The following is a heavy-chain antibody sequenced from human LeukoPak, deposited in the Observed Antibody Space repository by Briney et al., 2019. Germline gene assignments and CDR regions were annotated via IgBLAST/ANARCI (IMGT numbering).Heavy chain of an antibody. Sequence: PSGTLSLTCTVSGDSISSTGCWTWVRQPPGEGLEWIGEVYHSGATNYNPSLKSRVTMSVDKSKNQFSLKVNSVTAADTAVYYCAKNGGNSDLEYWGQGTLATVSS. CDR1: GDSISSTGC. CDR3: AKNGGNSDLEY. V-gene: IGHV4-4*02. D-gene: IGHD4-23*01. J-gene: IGHJ4*02. CDR2: VYHSGAT.